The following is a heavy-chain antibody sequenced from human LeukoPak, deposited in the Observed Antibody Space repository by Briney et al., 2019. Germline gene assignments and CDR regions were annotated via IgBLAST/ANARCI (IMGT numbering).Heavy chain of an antibody. Sequence: GGSLRLSCAASGFTVSSNYMSWVRQAPRKGLEWVSVIYSGGSAYYADSVKGRFTISRDNSKSTLYLQMNSLRAEDTAVYYCARDQGEAYCGGDCYSAAFDIWGQGTMVTVSS. CDR1: GFTVSSNY. CDR3: ARDQGEAYCGGDCYSAAFDI. CDR2: IYSGGSA. J-gene: IGHJ3*02. V-gene: IGHV3-53*01. D-gene: IGHD2-21*02.